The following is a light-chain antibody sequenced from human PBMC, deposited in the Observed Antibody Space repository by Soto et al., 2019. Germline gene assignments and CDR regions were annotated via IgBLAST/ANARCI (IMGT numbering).Light chain of an antibody. V-gene: IGLV1-44*01. CDR1: SSNIGSNT. Sequence: QSVLTQPPSASGTPGQRVTISCSGSSSNIGSNTVNWYQQLPGTAPKLLIYSNNQRPSGVPDRFSGSKSDTSASLAISGLQPEDEADYYCAAWDDSLNGVVFGGGTKVTVL. CDR3: AAWDDSLNGVV. CDR2: SNN. J-gene: IGLJ2*01.